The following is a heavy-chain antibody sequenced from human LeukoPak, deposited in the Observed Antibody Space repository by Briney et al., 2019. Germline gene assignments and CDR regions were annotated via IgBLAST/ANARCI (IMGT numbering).Heavy chain of an antibody. V-gene: IGHV1-2*02. Sequence: ASVKVSCKASGYTFTGYYMHWVRRAPGQGLEWMGWINPNSGGTNYAQKFQGRVTMTRDTSISTAYMELSRLRSDDTAVYYCARKKGSSLYYFDYWGQGTLVTDSS. D-gene: IGHD2-2*01. CDR2: INPNSGGT. CDR1: GYTFTGYY. J-gene: IGHJ4*02. CDR3: ARKKGSSLYYFDY.